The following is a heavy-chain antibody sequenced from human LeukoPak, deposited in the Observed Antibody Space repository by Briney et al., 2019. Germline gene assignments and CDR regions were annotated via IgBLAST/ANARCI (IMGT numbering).Heavy chain of an antibody. Sequence: ASVKVSCKASGYTFTGYYMHWVRQAPGQGLEWMGRINPNRGGTNYAQKFQGRVTMTRDTSTSTVYMELSSLRSEDTAVYYCARDRAGHYYDSSGYSYGMDVWGQGTTVTVFS. J-gene: IGHJ6*02. CDR3: ARDRAGHYYDSSGYSYGMDV. V-gene: IGHV1-2*06. CDR2: INPNRGGT. CDR1: GYTFTGYY. D-gene: IGHD3-22*01.